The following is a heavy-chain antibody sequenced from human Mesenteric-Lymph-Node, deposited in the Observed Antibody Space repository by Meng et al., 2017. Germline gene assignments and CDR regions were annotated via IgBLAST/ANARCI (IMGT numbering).Heavy chain of an antibody. V-gene: IGHV1-2*02. Sequence: ASVKVSCKASGYTFTDYYTHWVRQAPGQGLEWMGWINPDSGGTNYAQKFQGRVTMTRDTSISTAYMELSRLRSDDTAVYYCARAAAAGTGVDAFDIWGQGTMVTVSS. D-gene: IGHD6-13*01. CDR1: GYTFTDYY. CDR3: ARAAAAGTGVDAFDI. J-gene: IGHJ3*02. CDR2: INPDSGGT.